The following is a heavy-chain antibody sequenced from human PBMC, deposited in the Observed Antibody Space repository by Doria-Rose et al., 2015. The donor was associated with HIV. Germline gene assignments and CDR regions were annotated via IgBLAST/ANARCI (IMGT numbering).Heavy chain of an antibody. Sequence: QVQLVQSGAGLVKPSETLSLTCAVFGGSFSGYYWSWIRQPPGKGLEWIGEINHSGSTIYKTSLKSRVTISLDTSKNLFSLKLSSVTAADTAVYYCARGLLRGGWNDVDYYYGMDVWGQGTTVTVSS. CDR1: GGSFSGYY. V-gene: IGHV4-34*01. CDR3: ARGLLRGGWNDVDYYYGMDV. J-gene: IGHJ6*02. CDR2: INHSGST. D-gene: IGHD1-1*01.